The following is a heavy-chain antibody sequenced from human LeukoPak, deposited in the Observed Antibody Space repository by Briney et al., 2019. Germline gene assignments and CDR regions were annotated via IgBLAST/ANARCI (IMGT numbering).Heavy chain of an antibody. D-gene: IGHD1-26*01. J-gene: IGHJ3*02. Sequence: GGSLRLSCAASGFTFSYYGMHWVRQPPGKGLEWVAFIRYRASDKYYADSVKGRFTISRDNAKSTLYLQMNSLRAEDTAVYYCARVRGGSGRSYAADAFDIWGQGTMVTVSS. CDR3: ARVRGGSGRSYAADAFDI. CDR1: GFTFSYYG. V-gene: IGHV3-30*02. CDR2: IRYRASDK.